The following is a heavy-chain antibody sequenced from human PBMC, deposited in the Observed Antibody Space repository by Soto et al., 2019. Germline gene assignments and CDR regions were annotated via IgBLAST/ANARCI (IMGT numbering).Heavy chain of an antibody. V-gene: IGHV3-30*03. CDR1: GFILSRYA. J-gene: IGHJ4*02. CDR3: ARDYYDSSGPDY. D-gene: IGHD3-22*01. CDR2: TLHDESIS. Sequence: GGSLRLSCAASGFILSRYAMHWVRQAPGKGLEWVTLTLHDESISYYTESVKGRFTISRDNSKNTPYLQMNSLRAEDTAVYYCARDYYDSSGPDYWGQGTLVTVSS.